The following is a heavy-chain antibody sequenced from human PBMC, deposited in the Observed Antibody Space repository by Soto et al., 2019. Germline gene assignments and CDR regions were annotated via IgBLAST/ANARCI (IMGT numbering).Heavy chain of an antibody. CDR3: AREDSSGYYGLFDP. Sequence: SETLSLTCTVSGGSISSDSYYWGWIRQSPEKGLEWIASISYSGSTYYKPTLKSRLIISVDTSKSQFSLKLSSVTAADTAVYYCAREDSSGYYGLFDPWGQGTLVTVSS. CDR1: GGSISSDSYY. J-gene: IGHJ5*02. V-gene: IGHV4-39*02. D-gene: IGHD3-22*01. CDR2: ISYSGST.